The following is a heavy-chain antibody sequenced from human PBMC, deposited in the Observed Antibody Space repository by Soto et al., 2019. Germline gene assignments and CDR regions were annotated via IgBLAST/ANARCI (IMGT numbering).Heavy chain of an antibody. J-gene: IGHJ6*03. D-gene: IGHD2-15*01. CDR1: GGSISSYY. CDR3: AREGYCSGGSCFPMDV. Sequence: SDTLSLSCTVSGGSISSYYWSWIRQPPGKGLEWIGYIYYSGSTNYNPSLKSRVTISVDTSKNQFSLKLSSVTAADTAMYYCAREGYCSGGSCFPMDVCGKGTTVTVSS. V-gene: IGHV4-59*01. CDR2: IYYSGST.